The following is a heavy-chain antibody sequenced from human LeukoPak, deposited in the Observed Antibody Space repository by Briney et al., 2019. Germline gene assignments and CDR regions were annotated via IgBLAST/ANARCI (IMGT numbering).Heavy chain of an antibody. CDR3: ATGPDTANLLYYFDS. V-gene: IGHV5-10-1*01. J-gene: IGHJ4*02. CDR2: IDASDSYT. Sequence: PGESLEISCEGSGYSFTSYWISWVRQMPGKGLEGMGRIDASDSYTNYSPSFQGHVTISADKSINTAYLQWSSLTASDTAMYYCATGPDTANLLYYFDSWGQGTLVTVSS. CDR1: GYSFTSYW. D-gene: IGHD5-18*01.